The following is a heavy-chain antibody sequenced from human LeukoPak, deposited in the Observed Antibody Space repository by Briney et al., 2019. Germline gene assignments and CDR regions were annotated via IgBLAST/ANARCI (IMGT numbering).Heavy chain of an antibody. CDR1: GESFSDYY. Sequence: SETLSLTCAVYGESFSDYYWAWIRQPPGKGLEWIGDINHSGSPNNNQALKSRVSITFDTYKNQCSLKLTSVTAAYTAVDYCGSRRSAMFGVFKGPIDYWGQRTMVTVSS. J-gene: IGHJ4*02. CDR3: GSRRSAMFGVFKGPIDY. CDR2: INHSGSP. D-gene: IGHD3-3*01. V-gene: IGHV4-34*01.